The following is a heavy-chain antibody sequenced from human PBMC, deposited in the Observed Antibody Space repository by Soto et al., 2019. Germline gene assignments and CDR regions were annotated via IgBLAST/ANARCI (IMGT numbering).Heavy chain of an antibody. V-gene: IGHV5-51*01. Sequence: GESLKISCKGSGSSFTSYWIGWVRQMPGKGLEWMGIIYPGDSDTRYSPSFQGQVTISADKSISTAYLQWSSLKASDTAMYYCARHGDTAMVDGHAVPDYWGQGTLVTVSS. CDR2: IYPGDSDT. D-gene: IGHD5-18*01. CDR1: GSSFTSYW. J-gene: IGHJ4*02. CDR3: ARHGDTAMVDGHAVPDY.